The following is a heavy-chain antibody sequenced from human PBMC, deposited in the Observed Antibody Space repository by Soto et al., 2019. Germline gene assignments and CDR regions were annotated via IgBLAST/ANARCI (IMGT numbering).Heavy chain of an antibody. Sequence: SETLSLTCAVYGGSFSGYYWSWIRQPPGKGLEWIGEINHSGSTNYNPSLKSRVTISVDTSKNQFSLKLSSVTAADTAVYYCARGIGYCSGGSCYLNYYYYMDVWGKGTTVT. D-gene: IGHD2-15*01. V-gene: IGHV4-34*01. J-gene: IGHJ6*03. CDR3: ARGIGYCSGGSCYLNYYYYMDV. CDR2: INHSGST. CDR1: GGSFSGYY.